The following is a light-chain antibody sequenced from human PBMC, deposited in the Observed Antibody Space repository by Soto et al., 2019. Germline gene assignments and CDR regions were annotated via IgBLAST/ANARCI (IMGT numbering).Light chain of an antibody. Sequence: DIQMTQSPSSLSASVGDRVTITCRASQSISSYLNWYQQKPGKAPKLLIYAASSLQGGVPSRFSGSGSGTDFTLTISSLQPEDVATYYCQQSYSTLLTFGGGTKVEIK. V-gene: IGKV1-39*01. CDR3: QQSYSTLLT. CDR2: AAS. CDR1: QSISSY. J-gene: IGKJ4*01.